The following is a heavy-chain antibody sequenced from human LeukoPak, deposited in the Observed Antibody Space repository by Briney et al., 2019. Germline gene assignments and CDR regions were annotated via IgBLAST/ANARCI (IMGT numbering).Heavy chain of an antibody. V-gene: IGHV1-8*01. Sequence: ASVKVSCKASGYTFTSYDINWERQATGQGLGWMGWMNPNSGNTGYAQKFQGRVTMTRNTSISTAYMELSSLRSEDTAVYYCARGHRYYYMDVWGKGTTVTISS. CDR2: MNPNSGNT. CDR1: GYTFTSYD. CDR3: ARGHRYYYMDV. J-gene: IGHJ6*03.